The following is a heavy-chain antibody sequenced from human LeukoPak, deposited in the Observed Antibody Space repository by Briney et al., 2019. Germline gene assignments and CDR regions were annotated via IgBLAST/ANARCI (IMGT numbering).Heavy chain of an antibody. CDR2: IYYSGST. CDR1: GGSISSSSYY. D-gene: IGHD5-18*01. V-gene: IGHV4-39*07. CDR3: ARESQDLLSIQLWLLIGDAFDI. Sequence: TSETLSLTCTVSGGSISSSSYYWGWIRQPPGKGLEWIGSIYYSGSTYYNPSLKSRVTISVDTSKNQFSLKLSSVTAADTAVYYCARESQDLLSIQLWLLIGDAFDIWGQGTMVTVSS. J-gene: IGHJ3*02.